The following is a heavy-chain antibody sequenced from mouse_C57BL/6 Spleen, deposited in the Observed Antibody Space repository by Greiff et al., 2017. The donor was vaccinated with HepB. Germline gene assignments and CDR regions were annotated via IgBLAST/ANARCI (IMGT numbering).Heavy chain of an antibody. Sequence: VKLVESGPELVKPGASVKISCKASGYAFSSSWMNWVKQRPGKGLEWIGRIYPGDGDTNYNGKFKGKATLTADKSSSTAYMQRSSLTSEDSAVYFCARSGTTVGDYWGQGTTLTVSS. CDR2: IYPGDGDT. CDR3: ARSGTTVGDY. V-gene: IGHV1-82*01. J-gene: IGHJ2*01. D-gene: IGHD1-1*01. CDR1: GYAFSSSW.